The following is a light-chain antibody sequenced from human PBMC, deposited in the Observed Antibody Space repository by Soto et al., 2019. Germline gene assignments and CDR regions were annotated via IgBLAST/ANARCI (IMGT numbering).Light chain of an antibody. CDR1: QSISSW. Sequence: DIQMTQSPSTLSASVGDRVIITCRASQSISSWLAWYQQKPGKAPKLLIYKASSLESGVPSRFRGSGSGTEFTLTISSLQPDDFATYYCQQYNSYPITFGQGTRLEIK. CDR3: QQYNSYPIT. J-gene: IGKJ5*01. V-gene: IGKV1-5*03. CDR2: KAS.